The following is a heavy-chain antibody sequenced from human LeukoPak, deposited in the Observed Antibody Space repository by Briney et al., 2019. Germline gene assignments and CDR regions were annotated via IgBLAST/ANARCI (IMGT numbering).Heavy chain of an antibody. V-gene: IGHV4-4*07. CDR3: AREYSGSYFWFDP. J-gene: IGHJ5*02. Sequence: SGTLSLTCTVSGGSISSYYWSWIRQPAGKGLVWIGRIYTSGSTNYNPSLKSRVTMSVDTSKNQFSLKLSSVTAADTAVYYCAREYSGSYFWFDPWGQGTLVTVSS. D-gene: IGHD1-26*01. CDR1: GGSISSYY. CDR2: IYTSGST.